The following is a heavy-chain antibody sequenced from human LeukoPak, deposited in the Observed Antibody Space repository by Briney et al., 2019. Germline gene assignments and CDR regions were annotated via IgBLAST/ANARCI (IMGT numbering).Heavy chain of an antibody. CDR3: ARVFVDWNDKGGFDY. D-gene: IGHD1-1*01. V-gene: IGHV4-39*07. CDR2: IYYSGST. CDR1: GGSISSSSYY. J-gene: IGHJ4*02. Sequence: SETLSLTCTVPGGSISSSSYYWGWIRQPPGKGLEWIGSIYYSGSTYYNPSLKSRVTISVDTSKNQFSLKLSSVTAADTAVYYCARVFVDWNDKGGFDYWGQGTLVTVSS.